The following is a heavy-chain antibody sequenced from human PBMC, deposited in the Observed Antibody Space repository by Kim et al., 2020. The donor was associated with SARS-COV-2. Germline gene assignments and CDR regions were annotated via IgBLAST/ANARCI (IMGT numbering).Heavy chain of an antibody. V-gene: IGHV1-2*06. CDR2: INPNSGGT. D-gene: IGHD3-16*02. CDR3: ARDRGLRLGELSFRSGSKNWFDP. CDR1: GYTFTGYY. J-gene: IGHJ5*02. Sequence: ASVKVSCKASGYTFTGYYMHWVRQAPGQGLEWMGRINPNSGGTNYAQKFQGRVTMTRDTSISTAYMELSRLRSDDTAVYYCARDRGLRLGELSFRSGSKNWFDPWGQGTLVTVSS.